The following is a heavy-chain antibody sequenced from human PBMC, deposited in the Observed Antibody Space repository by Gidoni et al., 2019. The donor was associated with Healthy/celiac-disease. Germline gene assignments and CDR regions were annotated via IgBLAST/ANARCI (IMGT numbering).Heavy chain of an antibody. V-gene: IGHV3-9*01. D-gene: IGHD3-22*01. CDR3: AKDIAVVITNQLLPAAFDI. Sequence: EVQLVESGGGLVQPGRSLRLSCAASGFTFDDYAMHWVRQAPGKGLEWVSGISWNSGSIGYADSVKGRFTISRDNAKNSLYLQMNSLRAEDTALYYCAKDIAVVITNQLLPAAFDIWGQGTMVTVSS. CDR2: ISWNSGSI. CDR1: GFTFDDYA. J-gene: IGHJ3*02.